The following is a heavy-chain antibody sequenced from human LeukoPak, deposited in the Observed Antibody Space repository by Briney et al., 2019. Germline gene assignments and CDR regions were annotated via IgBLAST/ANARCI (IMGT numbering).Heavy chain of an antibody. D-gene: IGHD6-19*01. CDR2: IYYSGST. CDR1: GGSISSGGYY. CDR3: ARARSGSGWYWFDP. J-gene: IGHJ5*02. Sequence: SETLSLTCTVSGGSISSGGYYWSWIRQHPGKGLEWIGYIYYSGSTYYNPSLKSRVTMSVDTSKNQFSLKLSSVTAADTAVYYCARARSGSGWYWFDPWGQGTLVIVSS. V-gene: IGHV4-31*03.